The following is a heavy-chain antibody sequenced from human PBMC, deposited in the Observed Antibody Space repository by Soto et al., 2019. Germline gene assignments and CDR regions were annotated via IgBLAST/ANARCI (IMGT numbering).Heavy chain of an antibody. CDR1: GDSVSSNSAA. V-gene: IGHV6-1*01. CDR3: ARGRGSSSAYYYYGMDV. J-gene: IGHJ6*02. CDR2: TYYRSKWYN. D-gene: IGHD6-6*01. Sequence: SQTLSLTCAISGDSVSSNSAAWNWIRQSPSRGLEWLGRTYYRSKWYNDYAVSVKSRITINPDTSKNQFSLQLNSVTPEDTAVYYCARGRGSSSAYYYYGMDVWGQGTTVTVSS.